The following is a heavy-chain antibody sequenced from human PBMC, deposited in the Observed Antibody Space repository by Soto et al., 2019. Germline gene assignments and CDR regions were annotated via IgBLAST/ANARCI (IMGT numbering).Heavy chain of an antibody. CDR3: ANQHRMVRGVNFFDY. D-gene: IGHD3-10*01. CDR1: VFTFISYA. CDR2: ISGSGGST. Sequence: GWSLRLSCASSVFTFISYAMSWVRQAPGKGLEWVSAISGSGGSTYYADSVKGRFTISRDNSKNTLYLQMNSLRAEDTAVYYCANQHRMVRGVNFFDYWGQGTLVTVSS. V-gene: IGHV3-23*01. J-gene: IGHJ4*02.